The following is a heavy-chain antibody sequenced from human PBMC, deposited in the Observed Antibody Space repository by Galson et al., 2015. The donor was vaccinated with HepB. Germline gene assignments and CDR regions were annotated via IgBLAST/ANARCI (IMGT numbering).Heavy chain of an antibody. V-gene: IGHV4-39*01. CDR3: ADYSSSFGRFDY. CDR2: IYYSGST. D-gene: IGHD6-6*01. Sequence: SETLSLTCTFSGGSISSSSYYWGCIRQPPGNRLEWIANIYYSGSTYYNPSLKSRVTISVDTSKNQFSLKLSSVTAADTAVYYCADYSSSFGRFDYWGHGTLVTVSS. J-gene: IGHJ4*01. CDR1: GGSISSSSYY.